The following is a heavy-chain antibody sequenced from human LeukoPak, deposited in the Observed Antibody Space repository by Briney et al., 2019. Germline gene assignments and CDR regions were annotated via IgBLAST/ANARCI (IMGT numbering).Heavy chain of an antibody. CDR3: ARLLLLGPILPDAFDI. Sequence: GESLKISCKGSGYSFTNHWIGWVRQMPGKGLEWMGIIYPGDSDTRYSPSFQGQVTISADKSISTAYLQWSSLKASDTAMYYCARLLLLGPILPDAFDIWGQGTMVTVSS. V-gene: IGHV5-51*01. J-gene: IGHJ3*02. CDR2: IYPGDSDT. CDR1: GYSFTNHW. D-gene: IGHD3-3*02.